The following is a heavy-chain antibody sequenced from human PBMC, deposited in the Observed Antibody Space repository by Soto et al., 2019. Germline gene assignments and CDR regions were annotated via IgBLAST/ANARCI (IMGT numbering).Heavy chain of an antibody. Sequence: PXETLSLTCAVSGCSISSYYWSWIRKPAGKGLEWIGRIYTSGSTNYNPSLKSRVTMSVDTSKNQFSLKLSSVTAADTAVYYCARGFSSSWYYFGYWGQGTLVTVSS. D-gene: IGHD6-13*01. V-gene: IGHV4-4*07. J-gene: IGHJ4*02. CDR2: IYTSGST. CDR3: ARGFSSSWYYFGY. CDR1: GCSISSYY.